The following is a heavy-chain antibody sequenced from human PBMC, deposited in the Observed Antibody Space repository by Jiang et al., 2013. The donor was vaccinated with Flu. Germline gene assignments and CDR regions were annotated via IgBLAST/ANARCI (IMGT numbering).Heavy chain of an antibody. CDR2: IYWDNDK. Sequence: KPTQTLTLTCSFSGFSLSSVGVSVGWIRQPPGEALECLALIYWDNDKRYSPSLQSRLTITKDTSKNQVVLTMTNMDPVDTATYYCTHVSDYYATASHPLYFDFWGQGILVTVSS. CDR3: THVSDYYATASHPLYFDF. D-gene: IGHD3-10*01. V-gene: IGHV2-5*02. CDR1: GFSLSSVGVS. J-gene: IGHJ4*02.